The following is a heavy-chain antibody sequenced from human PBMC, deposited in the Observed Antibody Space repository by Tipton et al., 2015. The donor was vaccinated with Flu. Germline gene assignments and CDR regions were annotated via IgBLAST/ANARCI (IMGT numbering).Heavy chain of an antibody. CDR3: ARARAPYYYYAMDV. CDR1: DDSISGYY. J-gene: IGHJ6*02. CDR2: IYNSEGS. V-gene: IGHV4-59*01. Sequence: TLSLTCTVSDDSISGYYWSWIRQPPRQGLEWIGYIYNSEGSNYNPSLKSRLTISVDSSKNLVSLKLTSVTTADTAVYYCARARAPYYYYAMDVWGQGTTVTVSS.